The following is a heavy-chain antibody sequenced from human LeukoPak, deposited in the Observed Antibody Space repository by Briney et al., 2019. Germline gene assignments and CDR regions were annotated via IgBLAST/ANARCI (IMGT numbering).Heavy chain of an antibody. Sequence: ASVKVSCKASGYTFTSYGISWVRQAPGQGLEWMGGIIPIFGTANYAQKFQGRVTITADESTSTAYMELSSLRSEDTAVYYCARGLNYYDSSGYYGPPFDYWGQGTLVTVSS. CDR1: GYTFTSYG. CDR3: ARGLNYYDSSGYYGPPFDY. CDR2: IIPIFGTA. D-gene: IGHD3-22*01. J-gene: IGHJ4*02. V-gene: IGHV1-69*13.